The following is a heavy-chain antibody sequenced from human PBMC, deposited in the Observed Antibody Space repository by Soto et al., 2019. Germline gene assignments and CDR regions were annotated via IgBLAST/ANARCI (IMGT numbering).Heavy chain of an antibody. Sequence: QVQLVQSGAEVKKPGASVKVSCKASGYTFTSYAMHWVRQAPGQRLEWMGWINAGNGNTKYPQKFQGRVTITRDTSASTAYMELSSLRSEDTAVYYCARGTDDYIWGSYRWGDLDYWGQGTLVTVSS. D-gene: IGHD3-16*02. J-gene: IGHJ4*02. CDR3: ARGTDDYIWGSYRWGDLDY. CDR2: INAGNGNT. CDR1: GYTFTSYA. V-gene: IGHV1-3*01.